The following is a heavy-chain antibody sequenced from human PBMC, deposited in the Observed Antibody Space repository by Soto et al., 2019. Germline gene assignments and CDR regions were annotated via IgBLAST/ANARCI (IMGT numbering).Heavy chain of an antibody. CDR2: INAGNGNT. V-gene: IGHV1-3*01. Sequence: ASVKVSCKASGYTFTSYAMHWVRQAPGQRLEWMGWINAGNGNTKYSQKFQGRVTITRDTSASTAYMELSSLRSEDTAVYYCARDASSGFPPQDYFDYWGQGTLVTVS. CDR3: ARDASSGFPPQDYFDY. J-gene: IGHJ4*02. D-gene: IGHD3-22*01. CDR1: GYTFTSYA.